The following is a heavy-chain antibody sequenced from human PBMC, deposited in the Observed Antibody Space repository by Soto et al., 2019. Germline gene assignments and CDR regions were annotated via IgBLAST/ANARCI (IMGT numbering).Heavy chain of an antibody. CDR3: AKDMVVVAAPNYYYGMDV. CDR1: GFTFSSYA. CDR2: ISGSGGST. D-gene: IGHD2-15*01. J-gene: IGHJ6*02. V-gene: IGHV3-23*01. Sequence: LRLSCGASGFTFSSYAISWVRQSPGKGLEWVSAISGSGGSTYYADSVKGRFTISRDNSRNTLYLQMNSLRAEDTAVYYCAKDMVVVAAPNYYYGMDVWGQGTTVTVSS.